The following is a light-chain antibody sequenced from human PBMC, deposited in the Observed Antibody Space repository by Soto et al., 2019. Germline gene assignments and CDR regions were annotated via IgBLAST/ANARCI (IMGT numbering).Light chain of an antibody. Sequence: QSALSQPASVAGSPGQSITISCTGTRSDVGSYNYVSWYQQHPGKAPKLMIYEDTNRPSGVSNRFSGSKSGNTASLTISGLQAEDEADYYCNSYTSTSSGVFGGGTKLTVL. CDR1: RSDVGSYNY. CDR3: NSYTSTSSGV. V-gene: IGLV2-14*01. CDR2: EDT. J-gene: IGLJ3*02.